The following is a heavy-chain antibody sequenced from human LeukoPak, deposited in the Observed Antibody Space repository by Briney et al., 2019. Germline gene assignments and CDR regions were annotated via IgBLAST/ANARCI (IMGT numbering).Heavy chain of an antibody. CDR2: IKSKTDGGTT. CDR1: GFTFSNAW. J-gene: IGHJ4*02. Sequence: NPGGSLRLSCAASGFTFSNAWMSWVRQAPGKGLEWVGRIKSKTDGGTTDYAAPVKDRFTISRDDSKNTLYLQMNSLKTEDTAVYYCTTDFDDSSGYYSPFDYWGQGTLVTVSS. D-gene: IGHD3-22*01. CDR3: TTDFDDSSGYYSPFDY. V-gene: IGHV3-15*01.